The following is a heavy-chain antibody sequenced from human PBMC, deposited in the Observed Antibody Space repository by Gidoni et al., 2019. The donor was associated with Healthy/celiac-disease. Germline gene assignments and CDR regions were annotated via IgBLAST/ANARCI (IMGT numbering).Heavy chain of an antibody. CDR2: NK. V-gene: IGHV3-33*01. CDR3: ARGPSPSEQWHWYFDL. D-gene: IGHD6-19*01. J-gene: IGHJ2*01. Sequence: NKYYADSVKGRFTISRDNSKNTLYLQMNSLRAEDTAVYYCARGPSPSEQWHWYFDLWGRGTLVTVSS.